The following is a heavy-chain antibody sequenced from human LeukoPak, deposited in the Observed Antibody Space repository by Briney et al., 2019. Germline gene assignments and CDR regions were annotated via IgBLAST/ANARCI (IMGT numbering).Heavy chain of an antibody. Sequence: ASVKVSCKASGYTFTGYYMHWVRQAPGQGLEWMGWINPNSGGTNYAQKFQGWVTMTRDTSISTAYMELSRLRSDDTAVYYCARDLGPRNIVLMVYAMDYWGQGTLVTVSS. V-gene: IGHV1-2*04. CDR2: INPNSGGT. CDR3: ARDLGPRNIVLMVYAMDY. D-gene: IGHD2-8*01. J-gene: IGHJ4*02. CDR1: GYTFTGYY.